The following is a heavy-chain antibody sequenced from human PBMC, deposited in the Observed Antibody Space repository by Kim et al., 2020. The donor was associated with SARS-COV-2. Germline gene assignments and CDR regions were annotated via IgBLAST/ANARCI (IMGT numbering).Heavy chain of an antibody. D-gene: IGHD1-20*01. J-gene: IGHJ4*02. CDR3: ARDILTGTNDY. CDR2: N. Sequence: NYYNPPLKSRVTISVDTSKNQFSLKLSSVTAADTAVYYCARDILTGTNDYWGQGTLVTVSS. V-gene: IGHV4-31*02.